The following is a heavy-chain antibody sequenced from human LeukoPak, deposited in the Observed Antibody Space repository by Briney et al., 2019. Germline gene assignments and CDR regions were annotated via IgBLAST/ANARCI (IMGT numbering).Heavy chain of an antibody. V-gene: IGHV3-23*01. CDR3: VKSPLNLGYCSGGSCHYFDY. CDR2: ISGTGGTT. J-gene: IGHJ4*02. CDR1: GFTFSSCA. D-gene: IGHD2-15*01. Sequence: GGSLRLSCVGSGFTFSSCAMIWVRQTPGKGLEWVSVISGTGGTTYDADSVKGRFTISRDNSKNTLYLQMNSLRAEDTAVYYCVKSPLNLGYCSGGSCHYFDYWGQGTLVTVSS.